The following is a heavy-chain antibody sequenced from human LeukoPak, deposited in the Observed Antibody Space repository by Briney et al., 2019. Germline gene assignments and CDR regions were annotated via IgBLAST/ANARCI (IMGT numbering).Heavy chain of an antibody. V-gene: IGHV1-8*01. Sequence: ASVKVSCKASGYTFTSSDINWVRQATGQGLEWMGWMNPNSGNTGYAQKFQGRVTLTRSTSTSTAYMELSSLRSEDTAVYYCARESQSGSDYWGQGTLVTVSS. CDR2: MNPNSGNT. CDR3: ARESQSGSDY. CDR1: GYTFTSSD. D-gene: IGHD5-12*01. J-gene: IGHJ4*02.